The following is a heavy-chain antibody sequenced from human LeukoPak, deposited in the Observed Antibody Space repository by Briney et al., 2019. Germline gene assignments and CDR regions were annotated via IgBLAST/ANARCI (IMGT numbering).Heavy chain of an antibody. Sequence: GGSLRLSCAASGFTFSSYWMHWVRQAPGKGLVWVSRINSDGSSTSYADSVKGRFTISRDNAKNTLYLQMNSLRAEDTAVYYCAKGGFVYCSSTSCYTAYYYYYMDVWGKGTTVTVSS. J-gene: IGHJ6*03. D-gene: IGHD2-2*02. CDR3: AKGGFVYCSSTSCYTAYYYYYMDV. V-gene: IGHV3-74*01. CDR1: GFTFSSYW. CDR2: INSDGSST.